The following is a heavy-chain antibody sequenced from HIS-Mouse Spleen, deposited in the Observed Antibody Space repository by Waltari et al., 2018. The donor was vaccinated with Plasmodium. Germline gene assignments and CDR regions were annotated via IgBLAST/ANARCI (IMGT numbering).Heavy chain of an antibody. CDR2: INHSGST. Sequence: SFSGYYWSWIRQPPGKGLEWIGEINHSGSTNYNPSLKSRVTISVDTSKNQFSLKLSSVTAADTAVYYCARAPIRDAFDIWGQGTMVTVSS. CDR3: ARAPIRDAFDI. V-gene: IGHV4-34*01. CDR1: SFSGYY. J-gene: IGHJ3*02. D-gene: IGHD3-9*01.